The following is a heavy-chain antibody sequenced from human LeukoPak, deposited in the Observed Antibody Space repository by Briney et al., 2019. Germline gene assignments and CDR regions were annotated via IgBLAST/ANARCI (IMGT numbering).Heavy chain of an antibody. V-gene: IGHV4-34*01. CDR3: AREGYSSSTEFDY. CDR2: INHNGST. Sequence: SETLSLTCGVSGGSFSGYYWNWIRQAPGKGLEWIGEINHNGSTSSNPSLKSRVTISVDTSKNQFSLKLSSVTAADTAVYYCAREGYSSSTEFDYWGQGTLVTVSS. D-gene: IGHD6-13*01. CDR1: GGSFSGYY. J-gene: IGHJ4*02.